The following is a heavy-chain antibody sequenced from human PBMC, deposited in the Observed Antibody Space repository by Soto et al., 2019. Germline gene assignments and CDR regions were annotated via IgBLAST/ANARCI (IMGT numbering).Heavy chain of an antibody. D-gene: IGHD1-26*01. Sequence: GASVKVSCKASGYTFTGHYIHWVRQAPEQGPAWMGEIVPESGATRYAQRFQGRVIMTRDMSITKVYMELNNLRPDDTAVYYCGRGRSGQIVVFYWGQGTPVTVSS. CDR2: IVPESGAT. CDR1: GYTFTGHY. V-gene: IGHV1-2*02. J-gene: IGHJ4*02. CDR3: GRGRSGQIVVFY.